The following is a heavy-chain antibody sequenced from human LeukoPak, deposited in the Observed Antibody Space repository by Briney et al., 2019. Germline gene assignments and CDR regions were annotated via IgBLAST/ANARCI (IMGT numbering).Heavy chain of an antibody. Sequence: GGSLRLSCAASGFTVSSNYMSWVRQAPGKGLEWVSVIYSGGSTYYADSVKGRFTISRDNAKNSLYLQMNSLRAEDTALYYCAKDMYYDSSGYYYFDYWGQGTLVTVSS. V-gene: IGHV3-53*05. J-gene: IGHJ4*02. CDR2: IYSGGST. D-gene: IGHD3-22*01. CDR3: AKDMYYDSSGYYYFDY. CDR1: GFTVSSNY.